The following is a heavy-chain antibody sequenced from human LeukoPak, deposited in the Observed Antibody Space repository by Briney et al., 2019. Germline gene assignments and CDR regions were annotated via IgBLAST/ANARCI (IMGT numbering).Heavy chain of an antibody. CDR1: GGSISSGGYS. V-gene: IGHV4-30-2*01. Sequence: PSETLSLTCAVSGGSISSGGYSWSWIRQPPGKGLEWIGYIYHSGSTYYNPSLKSRVTISVDRSKNQFSLKLSSVTAADTAVYYCARVKLLQHYYYYGMDVWGQGTTVTVSS. CDR2: IYHSGST. CDR3: ARVKLLQHYYYYGMDV. J-gene: IGHJ6*02. D-gene: IGHD2-15*01.